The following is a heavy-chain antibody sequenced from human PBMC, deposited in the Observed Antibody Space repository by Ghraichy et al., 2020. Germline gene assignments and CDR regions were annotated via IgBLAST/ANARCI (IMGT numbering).Heavy chain of an antibody. CDR2: IYPSGIT. CDR3: ARDTISGFAMDV. V-gene: IGHV4-30-2*06. CDR1: GGSISGGGNS. Sequence: SETLSLTCVVSGGSISGGGNSWSWIRQSQGKGLEWIGYIYPSGITNYNPSLNNRVTMSIDTYKNHFSLKLTSVTAADTAVYYCARDTISGFAMDVWGQGTTVTVSS. J-gene: IGHJ6*02. D-gene: IGHD3-22*01.